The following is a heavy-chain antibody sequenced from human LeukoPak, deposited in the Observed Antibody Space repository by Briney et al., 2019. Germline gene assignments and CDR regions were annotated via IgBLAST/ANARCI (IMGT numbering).Heavy chain of an antibody. J-gene: IGHJ5*02. D-gene: IGHD7-27*01. CDR1: GGSISSHY. CDR3: ARSRLGCECP. V-gene: IGHV4-59*11. CDR2: IYYSGST. Sequence: PSETLSLTCTVSGGSISSHYWSWIRQPPGKGLEWIGNIYYSGSTNYNPSLRSRVTISVDTSKNQFSLKLSSVTAADTAVYYCARSRLGCECPWGQGTLVTVSS.